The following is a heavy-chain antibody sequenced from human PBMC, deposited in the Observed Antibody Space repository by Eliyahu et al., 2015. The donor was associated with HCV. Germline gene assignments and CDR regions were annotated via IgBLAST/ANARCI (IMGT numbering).Heavy chain of an antibody. Sequence: QVQLVESGGGVVQPGRSLRLSCAASGFTFXSYGMHWVRQAPGKGLEWVAVISYDGSNKYYADSVKGRFTISRDNSKNTLYLQMNSLRAEDTAVYYCAKEKEDAFTIIYGMDVWGKGTTVTVSS. D-gene: IGHD3-3*01. J-gene: IGHJ6*04. V-gene: IGHV3-30*18. CDR1: GFTFXSYG. CDR3: AKEKEDAFTIIYGMDV. CDR2: ISYDGSNK.